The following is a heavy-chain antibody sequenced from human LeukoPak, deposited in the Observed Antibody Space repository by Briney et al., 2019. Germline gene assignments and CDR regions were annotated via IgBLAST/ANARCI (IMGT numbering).Heavy chain of an antibody. Sequence: QPGRSLRLSCAASGFTFSSYAMHWVRQAPGKGLEWVAVISYDGSNKYYADSVKGRFTISRDNSKNTLYLQMNSLRAEDTAVYYCAGRAGWAHYYMDVWGKGTTVTVSS. CDR1: GFTFSSYA. V-gene: IGHV3-30-3*01. D-gene: IGHD5-24*01. J-gene: IGHJ6*03. CDR3: AGRAGWAHYYMDV. CDR2: ISYDGSNK.